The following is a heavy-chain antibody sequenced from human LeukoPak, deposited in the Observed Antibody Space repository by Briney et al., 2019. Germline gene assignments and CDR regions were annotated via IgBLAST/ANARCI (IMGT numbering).Heavy chain of an antibody. V-gene: IGHV3-21*01. Sequence: GSLRLSWAASGFPFSSYSMKWVRQAPGKGLEWVSSISSSSSYIYYADSVKGRFTISRDNAKNSLYLQMNSLRAEDTAVYYCARDGAVALFDYWGQGTLVTVSS. CDR3: ARDGAVALFDY. CDR2: ISSSSSYI. D-gene: IGHD6-19*01. CDR1: GFPFSSYS. J-gene: IGHJ4*02.